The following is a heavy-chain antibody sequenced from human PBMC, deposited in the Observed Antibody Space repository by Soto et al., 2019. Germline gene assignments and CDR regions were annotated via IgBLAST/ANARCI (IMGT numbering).Heavy chain of an antibody. Sequence: EVQLLESGGGLVQPGGSLRLSCAASGFTFSTYAMCWVRQAPGRGLEWVSAITGSGGTTYYADSVRGRFTISRDNSKNTLYLQMNSLRAEDTAVYYCARPPGSGSSNWFDPWGQGTLVTVSS. D-gene: IGHD3-10*01. CDR3: ARPPGSGSSNWFDP. V-gene: IGHV3-23*01. CDR1: GFTFSTYA. CDR2: ITGSGGTT. J-gene: IGHJ5*02.